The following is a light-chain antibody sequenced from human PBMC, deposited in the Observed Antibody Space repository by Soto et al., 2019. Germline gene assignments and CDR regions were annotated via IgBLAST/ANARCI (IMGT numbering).Light chain of an antibody. CDR1: QSVLRGSNSKNL. CDR3: QQYFTTPQT. Sequence: DIVLTQSPGSLAVSLGETATIKCKSSQSVLRGSNSKNLLAWHQQKPGQPHKVLIYWASSREGGVPDRFRGSGSGTDFTLTITNVQADDVAVYYCQQYFTTPQTFGPGTEVEIK. V-gene: IGKV4-1*01. J-gene: IGKJ2*01. CDR2: WAS.